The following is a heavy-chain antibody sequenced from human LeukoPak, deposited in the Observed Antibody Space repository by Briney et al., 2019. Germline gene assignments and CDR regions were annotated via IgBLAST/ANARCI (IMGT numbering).Heavy chain of an antibody. CDR2: ISRRSTYI. CDR1: GFTFSSYT. D-gene: IGHD3-10*01. Sequence: GGSLRLSCAASGFTFSSYTMNWVRQAPGKGLEWVSSISRRSTYIYYADSVKGRFTISRDNAKNSLYLQINSLRAEGTAVYYCAHLPSSGTGIVDYWGQGTLVTVSS. J-gene: IGHJ4*02. CDR3: AHLPSSGTGIVDY. V-gene: IGHV3-21*01.